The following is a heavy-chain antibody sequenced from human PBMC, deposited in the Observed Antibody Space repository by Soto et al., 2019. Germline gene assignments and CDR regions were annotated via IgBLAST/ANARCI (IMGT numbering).Heavy chain of an antibody. Sequence: SVKVSCKASGGPFSTYAISWLRQAPGQGLEWMGGIIPIFGTANYAQKFQGRVTITADESTSTAYMELSSLRSEDTAIYYCARASSGCGGSCYQRDYQYGMDVWGLGTTVTVSS. D-gene: IGHD2-15*01. CDR3: ARASSGCGGSCYQRDYQYGMDV. CDR1: GGPFSTYA. J-gene: IGHJ6*02. V-gene: IGHV1-69*13. CDR2: IIPIFGTA.